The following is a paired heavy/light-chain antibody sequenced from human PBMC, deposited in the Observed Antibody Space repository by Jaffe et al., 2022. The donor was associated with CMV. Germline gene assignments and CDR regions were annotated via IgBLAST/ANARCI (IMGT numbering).Heavy chain of an antibody. CDR2: IAYDGRNK. D-gene: IGHD3-9*01. Sequence: QVQLVESGGGVVQPGRSVRLSCAASGFRFSDFAMYWVRQAPGKGLQWVAVIAYDGRNKFYEDSVKGRFTISRDNSMDTLYLQMNSLRGDDTAIYYCAKDNGKLTPHYYFESWGQGTLLTVSS. CDR1: GFRFSDFA. J-gene: IGHJ4*02. V-gene: IGHV3-30*18. CDR3: AKDNGKLTPHYYFES.
Light chain of an antibody. J-gene: IGKJ4*01. V-gene: IGKV3-15*01. CDR2: GAS. CDR3: QQYLKWPLT. CDR1: QGVSSN. Sequence: EIVMTQSPATLAVSAGERVTLSCGASQGVSSNLAWYQQKPGQAPRLLIFGASNRATDIPARFSGSGSGTEFTLTISSLQSEDLATYYCQQYLKWPLTFGGGTKVEIK.